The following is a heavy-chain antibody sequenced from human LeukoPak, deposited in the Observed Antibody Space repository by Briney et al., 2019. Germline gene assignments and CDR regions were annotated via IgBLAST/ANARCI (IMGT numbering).Heavy chain of an antibody. D-gene: IGHD3-22*01. CDR1: AGSISNYY. J-gene: IGHJ4*02. CDR3: ARTIYDSSGNYYVDY. V-gene: IGHV4-4*07. Sequence: SETLSLTCTVSAGSISNYYWSWIRQPAAKGLEWIGRIYTSGSTNYNPSLKSRVTMSLDTSKNQFSLRLSSVTAADTALYYCARTIYDSSGNYYVDYWGQGTLVTVSS. CDR2: IYTSGST.